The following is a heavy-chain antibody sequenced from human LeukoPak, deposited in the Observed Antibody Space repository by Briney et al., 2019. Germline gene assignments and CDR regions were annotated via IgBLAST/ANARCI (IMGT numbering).Heavy chain of an antibody. CDR2: IIPIFGTA. J-gene: IGHJ2*01. V-gene: IGHV1-69*05. CDR3: ASITIFGVGPRSYWYFDL. Sequence: SVKVSCKASGGTFSSYAISWVRQAPGQGLEWMGGIIPIFGTANYAQKFQGRVTITTDESTSTAYMELSGLRSEDTAVYYCASITIFGVGPRSYWYFDLWGRGTLVTVSS. CDR1: GGTFSSYA. D-gene: IGHD3-3*01.